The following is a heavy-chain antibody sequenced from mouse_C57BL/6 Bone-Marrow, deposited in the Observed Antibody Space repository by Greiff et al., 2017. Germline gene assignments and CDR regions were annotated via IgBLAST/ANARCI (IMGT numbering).Heavy chain of an antibody. CDR1: GYTFTSYT. D-gene: IGHD2-3*01. CDR2: INPSSGYT. CDR3: ARNDGYLEDY. Sequence: VQLQQSGAELARPGASVKMSCKASGYTFTSYTMHWVKQRPGQGLEWIGYINPSSGYTKYTQKFKDKATLTADKSSSTAYMQLTSLTSEDSAVYYCARNDGYLEDYWGQGTTLTVSS. J-gene: IGHJ2*01. V-gene: IGHV1-4*01.